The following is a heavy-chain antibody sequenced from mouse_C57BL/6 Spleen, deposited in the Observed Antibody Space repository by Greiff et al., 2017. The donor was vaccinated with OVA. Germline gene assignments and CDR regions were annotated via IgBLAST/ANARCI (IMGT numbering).Heavy chain of an antibody. J-gene: IGHJ2*01. D-gene: IGHD1-1*01. CDR1: GYPFTDYE. V-gene: IGHV1-15*01. Sequence: QVQLQQSGAELVRPGASVTLSCKASGYPFTDYEMHWVKQTPVHGLEWIGAIDPETGGTAYTQKFKGKAILPADKSSSTAYMELRSLTSEDSAVYYCTRGTTVVAYYFDDWGQGTTLTGSS. CDR3: TRGTTVVAYYFDD. CDR2: IDPETGGT.